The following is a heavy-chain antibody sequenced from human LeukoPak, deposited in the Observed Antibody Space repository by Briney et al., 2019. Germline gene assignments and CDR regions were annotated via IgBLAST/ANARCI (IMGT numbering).Heavy chain of an antibody. CDR1: GFTFSSYG. D-gene: IGHD1-14*01. CDR2: IWYDGSQR. V-gene: IGHV3-33*08. CDR3: ATSSPRNYFDH. Sequence: GGSLRLSCAASGFTFSSYGMHWVRQAPGRGLEWVAVIWYDGSQRYYADSVKGRFTISRDDSQNTIYLQMDSLRAEDTAVYYCATSSPRNYFDHWGRGTLVTVSP. J-gene: IGHJ4*02.